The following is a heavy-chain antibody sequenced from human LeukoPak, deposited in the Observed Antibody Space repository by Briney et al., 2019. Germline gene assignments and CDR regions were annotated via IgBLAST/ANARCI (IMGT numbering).Heavy chain of an antibody. V-gene: IGHV3-23*01. D-gene: IGHD4-11*01. CDR2: ISGSDGGT. Sequence: GGSLRLSCAASGFTFSSYAMSWVRQAPGKGLEWVSGISGSDGGTYYADSVKGRFTISRDNSKNTLYLQLNSLRAEDTALYYCAKGGYSNYAHFDYWGQGTLVTVSS. CDR1: GFTFSSYA. J-gene: IGHJ4*02. CDR3: AKGGYSNYAHFDY.